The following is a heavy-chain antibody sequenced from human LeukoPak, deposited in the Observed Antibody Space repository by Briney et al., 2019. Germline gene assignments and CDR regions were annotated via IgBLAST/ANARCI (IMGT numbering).Heavy chain of an antibody. J-gene: IGHJ6*03. CDR1: GRSFSGYY. V-gene: IGHV4-34*01. D-gene: IGHD3-22*01. CDR3: ARQLMIDYYYYYYYMDV. CDR2: TNHSGST. Sequence: SETLSLNCAVYGRSFSGYYWSWIRQPPGKGLEWIGETNHSGSTNYNPSLKSRVTISIDTSKNQFSLKLSSVTAADTAVYYCARQLMIDYYYYYYYMDVWGRGTTVTISS.